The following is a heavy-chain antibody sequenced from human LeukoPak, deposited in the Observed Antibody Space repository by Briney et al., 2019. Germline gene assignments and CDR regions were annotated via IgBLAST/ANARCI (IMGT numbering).Heavy chain of an antibody. Sequence: ASVKISCKASGYTFTNYGITWVRQAPGQGLEWMGGIIPIFGTANYAQKFQGRVTITADKSTSTAYMELSSLRSEDTAVYYCARGVQPTYYYYYYMDVWGKGTTVTVSS. V-gene: IGHV1-69*06. CDR3: ARGVQPTYYYYYYMDV. CDR1: GYTFTNYG. J-gene: IGHJ6*03. CDR2: IIPIFGTA. D-gene: IGHD2-2*01.